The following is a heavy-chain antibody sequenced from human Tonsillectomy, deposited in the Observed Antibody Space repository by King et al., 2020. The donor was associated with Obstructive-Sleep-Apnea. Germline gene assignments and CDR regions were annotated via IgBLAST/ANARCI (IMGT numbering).Heavy chain of an antibody. Sequence: VQLVESGGGLVQPGGSLRLSCAASGFTFSNFAMNWVRQAPGKGPEWVSSITGSVASTYYADSVKGRFTISRDNFKDALYLQMSSLRGEDTAVYYCAKALGGFPYYYGMDVWGQGTTVTVSS. J-gene: IGHJ6*02. V-gene: IGHV3-23*04. CDR3: AKALGGFPYYYGMDV. CDR2: ITGSVAST. CDR1: GFTFSNFA.